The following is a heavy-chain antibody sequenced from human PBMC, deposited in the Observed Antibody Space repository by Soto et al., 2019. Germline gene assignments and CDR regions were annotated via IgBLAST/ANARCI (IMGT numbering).Heavy chain of an antibody. J-gene: IGHJ3*02. D-gene: IGHD2-2*01. V-gene: IGHV3-48*02. CDR2: ISSSSSTI. CDR1: GFTFSSYS. Sequence: GESLKISCAASGFTFSSYSMNWVRQAPWKGLEWVSYISSSSSTIYYADSVKGRFTISRDNAKNSLYLQMNSLRDEDTAVYYCARDEIVVPAATHDAFDIWGQGTMVTVSS. CDR3: ARDEIVVPAATHDAFDI.